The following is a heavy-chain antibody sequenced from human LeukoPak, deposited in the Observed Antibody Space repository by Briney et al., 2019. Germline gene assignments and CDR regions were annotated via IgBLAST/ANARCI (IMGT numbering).Heavy chain of an antibody. CDR2: ISINGGTT. D-gene: IGHD6-13*01. V-gene: IGHV3-64*01. J-gene: IGHJ2*01. Sequence: GGSLRLSCAASGVTFSSYAMHWVRQAPGKGLEYVSAISINGGTTYYANSVKGRFTISRDNSKNTLYLQMGSLRAEDMAVYYCAKGYSSSWYWYFALWGCGTLVTVSS. CDR1: GVTFSSYA. CDR3: AKGYSSSWYWYFAL.